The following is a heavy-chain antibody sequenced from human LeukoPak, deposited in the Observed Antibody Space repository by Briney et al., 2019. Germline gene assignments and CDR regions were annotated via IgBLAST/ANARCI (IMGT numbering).Heavy chain of an antibody. CDR3: ARRAGAAAGTLYFDY. J-gene: IGHJ4*02. Sequence: PSETLSLTCTVSGGSISSSSYYWGWIRQPPGKGLEWIGSIYYSGSTYYNPSLKSRVTISVDTSKNQFSLKLSSVTAADTAVYYCARRAGAAAGTLYFDYWGQGTLVTVSS. CDR1: GGSISSSSYY. V-gene: IGHV4-39*01. CDR2: IYYSGST. D-gene: IGHD6-13*01.